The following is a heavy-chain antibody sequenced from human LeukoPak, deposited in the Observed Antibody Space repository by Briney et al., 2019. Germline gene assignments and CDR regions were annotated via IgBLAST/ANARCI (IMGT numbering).Heavy chain of an antibody. Sequence: PGGSLRLSCVASGFTFSSYWINWVRQDPGKGLVWLTRTSPDGRSTTYVDSVKGRFTISRDNAKNTQYLQMNSLRAEDTAVYYCARAARSYYNVGNFDYWGQGTLVTVSS. V-gene: IGHV3-74*01. CDR2: TSPDGRST. D-gene: IGHD3-10*01. CDR1: GFTFSSYW. CDR3: ARAARSYYNVGNFDY. J-gene: IGHJ4*02.